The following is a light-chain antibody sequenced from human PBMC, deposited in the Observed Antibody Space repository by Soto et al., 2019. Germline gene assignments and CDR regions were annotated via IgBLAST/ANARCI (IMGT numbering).Light chain of an antibody. CDR1: SSNIGAGYD. CDR2: GNS. Sequence: QSVLAQPPSVSGAPGQRVTISCTGSSSNIGAGYDVHWYQQLPGTAPKLLIYGNSNRPSGVPDRFSGSKSGTSASLAITGLQAEVEADYYCQSYDSSRSGHYVFGTGTKVPDL. J-gene: IGLJ1*01. V-gene: IGLV1-40*01. CDR3: QSYDSSRSGHYV.